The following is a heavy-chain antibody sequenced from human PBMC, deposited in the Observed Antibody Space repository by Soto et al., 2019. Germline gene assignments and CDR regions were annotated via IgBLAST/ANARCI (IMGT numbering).Heavy chain of an antibody. CDR2: IYYSGST. V-gene: IGHV4-59*01. Sequence: ETLSLTCTVSGGSISSYYWSWIRQPPGKGLEWIGYIYYSGSTNYNPSLKSRVTISVDTSKNQFSLKLSSVTAADTAVYYCARGSGYYLYYFDYWGQGTLVTVSS. CDR3: ARGSGYYLYYFDY. CDR1: GGSISSYY. D-gene: IGHD3-22*01. J-gene: IGHJ4*02.